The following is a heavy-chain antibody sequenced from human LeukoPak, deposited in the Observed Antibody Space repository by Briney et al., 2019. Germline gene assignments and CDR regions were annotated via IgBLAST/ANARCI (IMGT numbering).Heavy chain of an antibody. CDR3: ARDHLYYYDSSGYYYDAFDI. V-gene: IGHV1-8*01. D-gene: IGHD3-22*01. J-gene: IGHJ3*02. CDR2: MNPNSGNT. CDR1: GYTFTSYD. Sequence: ASVKVSCKASGYTFTSYDINWVRQATGQGLEWMGWMNPNSGNTGYAQKFQGRVTMTRNTSISTAYMELSSLRSEDTAVYYCARDHLYYYDSSGYYYDAFDIWGQGTMVTVSS.